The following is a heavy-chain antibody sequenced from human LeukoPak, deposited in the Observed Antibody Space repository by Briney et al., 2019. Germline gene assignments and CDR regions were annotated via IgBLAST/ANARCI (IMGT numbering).Heavy chain of an antibody. V-gene: IGHV3-53*01. CDR1: GFTVSGNY. CDR3: ARDRPYTGGWRGFDY. J-gene: IGHJ4*02. D-gene: IGHD6-19*01. Sequence: GGSLRLSCAAYGFTVSGNYMSWVRQAPGKGLEWISLIYSGGDTYYPDSVRGRFTISRDNPRNTLFLQMNNLRVEDTAVYYCARDRPYTGGWRGFDYWGQGTLVTVSS. CDR2: IYSGGDT.